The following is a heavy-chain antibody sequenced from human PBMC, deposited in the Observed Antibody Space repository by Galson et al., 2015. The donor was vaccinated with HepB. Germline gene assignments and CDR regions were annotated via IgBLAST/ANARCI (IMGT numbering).Heavy chain of an antibody. CDR2: IWYDGSNK. V-gene: IGHV3-33*01. Sequence: SLRLSCAASGFTFSSYGMHWVRQAPGKGLEWVAVIWYDGSNKYYADSVKGRFTISRDNSKNTLYLQMNSLRAEDTAVYYCAREGGAIVATITGLVDYWGQGTLVTVSS. J-gene: IGHJ4*02. CDR3: AREGGAIVATITGLVDY. CDR1: GFTFSSYG. D-gene: IGHD5-12*01.